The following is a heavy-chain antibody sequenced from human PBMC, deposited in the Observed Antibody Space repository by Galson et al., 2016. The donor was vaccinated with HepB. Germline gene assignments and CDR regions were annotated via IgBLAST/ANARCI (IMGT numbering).Heavy chain of an antibody. CDR2: IKSNIDGGTT. J-gene: IGHJ4*02. CDR3: STAWNSFPFDY. Sequence: SLRLSCAASGFTFSNAWMSWVRQAPGKGLEWVGRIKSNIDGGTTDYAAPVKGRFTISRHESTNMLHLQMDGLKIEATAVYYCSTAWNSFPFDYWGQGTLVTVSS. CDR1: GFTFSNAW. V-gene: IGHV3-15*01. D-gene: IGHD2/OR15-2a*01.